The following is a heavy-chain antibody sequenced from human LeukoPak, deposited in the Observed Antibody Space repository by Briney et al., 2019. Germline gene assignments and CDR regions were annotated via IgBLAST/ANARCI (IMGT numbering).Heavy chain of an antibody. CDR3: ARDGGVEGSTTWFDP. D-gene: IGHD2/OR15-2a*01. CDR2: ISTRTGSS. J-gene: IGHJ5*02. V-gene: IGHV3-21*01. CDR1: GFTFTNYV. Sequence: GGSQRLSCVASGFTFTNYVMNWVRQVPGKGLEWVAHISTRTGSSGYADSVRSRFTISRDTARNSLYLEMNSLRVEDTAIYYCARDGGVEGSTTWFDPWGQGTQVTVSS.